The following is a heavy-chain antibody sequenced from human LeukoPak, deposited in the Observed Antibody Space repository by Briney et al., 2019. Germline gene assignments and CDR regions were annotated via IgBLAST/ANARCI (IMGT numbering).Heavy chain of an antibody. CDR3: ARAIPYNWFDP. D-gene: IGHD2-2*02. J-gene: IGHJ5*02. Sequence: PSETLSLTCTVSGGSISSYYWSWIRQPPGKGLEWIGYIYYSGSTNHNPSLKSRVTISVDTSKNQFSLKLSSVTAADTAVYYCARAIPYNWFDPWGQGTLVTVSS. CDR1: GGSISSYY. CDR2: IYYSGST. V-gene: IGHV4-59*01.